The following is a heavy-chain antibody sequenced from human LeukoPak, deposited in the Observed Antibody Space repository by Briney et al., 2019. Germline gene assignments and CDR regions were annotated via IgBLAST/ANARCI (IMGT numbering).Heavy chain of an antibody. V-gene: IGHV4-4*07. J-gene: IGHJ4*02. CDR1: GGSITFYY. CDR3: ASSSWKKTFDY. D-gene: IGHD1-1*01. CDR2: IHTSGTT. Sequence: SETLSLTCSVSGGSITFYYWNWIRKPAGKGLEWIGRIHTSGTTNYNPSLKSRVTMSIDTSQKKFSLNLTSVTAADTVVYYCASSSWKKTFDYWGQGALVTVSS.